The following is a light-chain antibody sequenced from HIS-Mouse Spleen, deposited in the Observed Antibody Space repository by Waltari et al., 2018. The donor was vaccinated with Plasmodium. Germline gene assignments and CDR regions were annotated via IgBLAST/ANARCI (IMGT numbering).Light chain of an antibody. Sequence: SYELTQPPSVSVSPGHTARITCSGAALPKKYAYRYQQKSGQAPVLVIYEESKRPSGIPERFSGSSSGTMATLTISGAQVEDEADYYCYSTDSSGNHRVFGGGTKLTVL. CDR1: ALPKKY. CDR2: EES. CDR3: YSTDSSGNHRV. V-gene: IGLV3-10*01. J-gene: IGLJ3*02.